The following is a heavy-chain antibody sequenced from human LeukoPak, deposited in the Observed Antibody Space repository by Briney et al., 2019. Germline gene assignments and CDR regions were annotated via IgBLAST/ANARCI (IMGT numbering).Heavy chain of an antibody. CDR1: GFPFSSYA. CDR3: AREMGSVYFDY. D-gene: IGHD3-10*01. V-gene: IGHV3-64*04. J-gene: IGHJ4*02. CDR2: ISDSGGST. Sequence: GGSLRLSCSASGFPFSSYAMHWVRQAPGKGLEYVSAISDSGGSTYYADSVKGRFTISRDNSKNTVYLQINSLRAEDTAVYYCAREMGSVYFDYWGQGTLVTVSS.